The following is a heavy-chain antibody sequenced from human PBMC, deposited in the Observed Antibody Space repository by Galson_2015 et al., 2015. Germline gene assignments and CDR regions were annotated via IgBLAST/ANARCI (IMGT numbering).Heavy chain of an antibody. CDR2: INAGNGNT. D-gene: IGHD6-19*01. CDR1: GYTFTSYA. J-gene: IGHJ4*02. V-gene: IGHV1-3*01. CDR3: ARDRSSGWFPFDY. Sequence: SVKVSCKASGYTFTSYAMHWVRQAPGQRLEWMGWINAGNGNTKYSQKFRGRVTITRDTSASTAYMELSSLRSEDTAVYYCARDRSSGWFPFDYWGQGTLVTVSS.